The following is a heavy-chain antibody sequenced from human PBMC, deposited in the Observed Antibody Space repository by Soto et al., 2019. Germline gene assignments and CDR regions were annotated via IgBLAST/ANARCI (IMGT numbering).Heavy chain of an antibody. Sequence: ASVKVSCKASGGTFSSYAISWVRQAPGQGLEWMGGIIPIFGTANYAQKFQGRVTITADESTSTAYMELSSLRSEDTAVYYCARDRGSGSFLPYYFDYWGQGTLVTV. J-gene: IGHJ4*02. V-gene: IGHV1-69*13. CDR1: GGTFSSYA. CDR2: IIPIFGTA. D-gene: IGHD3-10*01. CDR3: ARDRGSGSFLPYYFDY.